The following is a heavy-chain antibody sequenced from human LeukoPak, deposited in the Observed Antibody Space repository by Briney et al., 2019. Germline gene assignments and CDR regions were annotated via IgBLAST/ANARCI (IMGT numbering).Heavy chain of an antibody. CDR2: INHSGST. CDR1: GGSISSYY. V-gene: IGHV4-34*01. CDR3: ARGRSSDSSGFYLPTFDY. D-gene: IGHD3-22*01. Sequence: SETLSLTCTVSGGSISSYYWSWIRQPPGKGLEWIGEINHSGSTNYNPSLKSRVTISVDTSKNQFSLKLSSVTAADTAVYYCARGRSSDSSGFYLPTFDYWGQGTLVTVFS. J-gene: IGHJ4*02.